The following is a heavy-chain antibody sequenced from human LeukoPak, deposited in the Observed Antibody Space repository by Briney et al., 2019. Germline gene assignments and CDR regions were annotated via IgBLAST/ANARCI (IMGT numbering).Heavy chain of an antibody. V-gene: IGHV3-30-3*01. J-gene: IGHJ4*02. CDR2: ISYDGSNK. Sequence: PGGSLRLSCAASGFTFSNYWMNWVRQAPGKGLEWVAVISYDGSNKYYADSVKGRFTISRDNSKNTLYLQMNSLRAEDTAVYYCARDPLGEQLVQDFDYWGQGTLVTVSS. D-gene: IGHD6-13*01. CDR1: GFTFSNYW. CDR3: ARDPLGEQLVQDFDY.